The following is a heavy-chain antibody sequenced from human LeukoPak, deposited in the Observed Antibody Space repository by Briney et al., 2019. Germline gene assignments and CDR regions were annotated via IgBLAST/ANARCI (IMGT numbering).Heavy chain of an antibody. V-gene: IGHV4-31*03. CDR3: ARDRRDGYNSFYYFDY. Sequence: PSETLSLTCTVSGGSISSGGYFWSWIRQHPGKGLEWIGYMHNSENADYNPSLKSRVTMSVDTSKSQFSLKLNSVTAADTAVYYCARDRRDGYNSFYYFDYWGQGTLVTVSS. CDR1: GGSISSGGYF. CDR2: MHNSENA. J-gene: IGHJ4*02. D-gene: IGHD5-24*01.